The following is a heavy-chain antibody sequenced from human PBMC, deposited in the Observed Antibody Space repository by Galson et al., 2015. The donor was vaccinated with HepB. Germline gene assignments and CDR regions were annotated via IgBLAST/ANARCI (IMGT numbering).Heavy chain of an antibody. D-gene: IGHD1-26*01. Sequence: SLRLSCAASGFTFSSYSMNWVRQAPGKGLEWVSYISSSSSTIYYADSVKGRFTISRDNAKNSLYLQMNSLRAEDTAVYYCARDRYPEADYYYYGMDVWGQGTTVTVSS. CDR3: ARDRYPEADYYYYGMDV. J-gene: IGHJ6*02. V-gene: IGHV3-48*01. CDR2: ISSSSSTI. CDR1: GFTFSSYS.